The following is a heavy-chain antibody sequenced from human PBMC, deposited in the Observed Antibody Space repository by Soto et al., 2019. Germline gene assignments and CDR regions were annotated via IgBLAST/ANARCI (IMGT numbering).Heavy chain of an antibody. CDR1: GGTFSSYA. V-gene: IGHV1-69*12. CDR2: IIPIFGTA. CDR3: ARSCIGYCISTSCPEYYYGMDV. J-gene: IGHJ6*02. D-gene: IGHD2-2*01. Sequence: QVQLVQSGAEVKKPGSSVKVSCKASGGTFSSYAISWVRQAPGQGLEWMGGIIPIFGTANYAQKFQGRVTITADESTSTAYMELSSLRSEDTAVYYCARSCIGYCISTSCPEYYYGMDVWGQGTTVTVSS.